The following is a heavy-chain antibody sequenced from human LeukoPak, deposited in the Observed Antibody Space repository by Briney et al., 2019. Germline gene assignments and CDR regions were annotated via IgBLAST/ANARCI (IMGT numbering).Heavy chain of an antibody. CDR3: ARGTFCGTSSCFYYYYYMDV. J-gene: IGHJ6*03. D-gene: IGHD2-2*01. CDR1: GFTFSSYV. Sequence: GGSLRLSCAASGFTFSSYVMGWVRQAPGKGLEWVSAISASGASTYYGDSVKGRFTISRDNSKNTLYLQMNSLRAEDTAIYFCARGTFCGTSSCFYYYYYMDVWGKGTTVTVSS. V-gene: IGHV3-23*01. CDR2: ISASGAST.